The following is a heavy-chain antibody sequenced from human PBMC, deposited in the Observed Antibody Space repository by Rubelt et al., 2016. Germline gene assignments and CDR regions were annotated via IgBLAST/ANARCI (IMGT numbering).Heavy chain of an antibody. CDR3: ARKGLAVAQDY. V-gene: IGHV1-3*01. J-gene: IGHJ4*02. CDR2: INAGHGNT. D-gene: IGHD6-19*01. Sequence: QVQLVQSGAEVKKPGASVKVSCKASGYTFTSYAMHWVRQAPGHRLEWMGWINAGHGNTKCSQKCQGRVIITREPAASAAYVELSGLRSEDAAVYYCARKGLAVAQDYWGQGTLVTDSS. CDR1: GYTFTSYA.